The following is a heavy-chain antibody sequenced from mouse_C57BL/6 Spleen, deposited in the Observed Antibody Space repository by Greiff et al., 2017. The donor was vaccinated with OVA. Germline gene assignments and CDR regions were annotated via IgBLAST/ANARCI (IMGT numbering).Heavy chain of an antibody. V-gene: IGHV1-19*01. D-gene: IGHD1-1*01. J-gene: IGHJ1*03. CDR1: GYTFTDYY. CDR3: AEKGISGSSYRYFDD. Sequence: VQLQQPGPVLVKPGASVKMSCKASGYTFTDYYMNWVKQSHGQSLEWIGVINPDNGGTSYNQKFKGKATLTVDKSSSTAYMELNSLTSEDSAVYYCAEKGISGSSYRYFDDWGTGTTVTVSS. CDR2: INPDNGGT.